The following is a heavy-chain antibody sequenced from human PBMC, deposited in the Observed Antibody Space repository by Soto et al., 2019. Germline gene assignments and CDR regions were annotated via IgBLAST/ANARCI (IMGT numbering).Heavy chain of an antibody. Sequence: SETLSLTCTVSGGSISSGGYYWSWIRQHPGKGLEWIGYIYYSGSTYYNPSLKSRVTISVDTSTNQFSLKLSSVTAADTAVYYCARDHDFWSGYRKRGYYYYGMDVWGQGTRSPSP. CDR1: GGSISSGGYY. D-gene: IGHD3-3*01. V-gene: IGHV4-31*03. J-gene: IGHJ6*02. CDR2: IYYSGST. CDR3: ARDHDFWSGYRKRGYYYYGMDV.